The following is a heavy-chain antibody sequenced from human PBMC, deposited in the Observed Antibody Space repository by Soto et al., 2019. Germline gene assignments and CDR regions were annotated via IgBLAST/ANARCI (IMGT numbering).Heavy chain of an antibody. J-gene: IGHJ6*02. CDR2: ISYDGSNK. D-gene: IGHD5-18*01. CDR1: GFTFSSYA. Sequence: QVQLVESGGGVVQPGRSLRLSCAASGFTFSSYAMHWVRQAPGKGLEWVAVISYDGSNKYYADSVKGRFTISRDNSKNTLYLQMNSLTAEDTAVYYCARGRRGYSYGLGVRGYYYYYGMDVWGQGTTVTVSS. CDR3: ARGRRGYSYGLGVRGYYYYYGMDV. V-gene: IGHV3-30-3*01.